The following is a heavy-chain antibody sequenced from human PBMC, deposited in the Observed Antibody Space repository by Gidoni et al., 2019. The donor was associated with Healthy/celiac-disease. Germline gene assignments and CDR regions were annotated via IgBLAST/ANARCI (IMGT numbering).Heavy chain of an antibody. CDR3: ASPSIAVAGLYAFDI. CDR1: GGSISSYY. Sequence: QVQLQESGPGLVKPSETLPLTCTVSGGSISSYYWSWIRQLPGKGLEWIGYIYYSGSTNYNPSLKSRVTISVDTSKNQFSLKLSSVTAADTAVYYCASPSIAVAGLYAFDIWGQGTMVTVSS. D-gene: IGHD6-19*01. J-gene: IGHJ3*02. CDR2: IYYSGST. V-gene: IGHV4-59*01.